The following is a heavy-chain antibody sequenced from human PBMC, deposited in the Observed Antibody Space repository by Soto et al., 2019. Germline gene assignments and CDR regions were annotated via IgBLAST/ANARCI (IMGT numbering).Heavy chain of an antibody. CDR2: IAVGSGYT. Sequence: GASVKVSCKASGFTFTSSAFQWVRQARGQRLEWIGWIAVGSGYTNYAQRFQDRVTLTRDMSTATTYMELSRLTSEDTAIYYCAEDETEWQQMVPSDYWGQGTLVTVSS. J-gene: IGHJ4*02. CDR3: AEDETEWQQMVPSDY. CDR1: GFTFTSSA. D-gene: IGHD2-8*01. V-gene: IGHV1-58*01.